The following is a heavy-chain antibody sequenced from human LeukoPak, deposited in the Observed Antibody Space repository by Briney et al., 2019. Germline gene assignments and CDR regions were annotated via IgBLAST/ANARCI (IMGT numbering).Heavy chain of an antibody. V-gene: IGHV3-38-3*01. CDR3: KRGLVLKNIAVSTSCRCYCDY. D-gene: IGHD2-2*01. CDR2: ISGGGT. J-gene: IGHJ4*02. Sequence: QTGGSLRLSCAASGFTVSSNEMRWVRQAPGKVLEWVSSISGGGTYCADSMEGRLTISRDNSKNRLDLEMHSLRAEDTAVYYCKRGLVLKNIAVSTSCRCYCDYWGQGTLVTVSS. CDR1: GFTVSSNE.